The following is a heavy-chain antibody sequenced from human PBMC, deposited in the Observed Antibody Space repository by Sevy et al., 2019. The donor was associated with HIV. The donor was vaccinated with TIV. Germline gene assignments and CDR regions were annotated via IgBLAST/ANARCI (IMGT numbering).Heavy chain of an antibody. D-gene: IGHD3-16*01. Sequence: GGSLRLSCEASGFTFSNYGMHWVRQAPGKGLEWVAIISHDGSNKYYADSVKGRFTISSDNSKHSLYLQMNSLRPEDKGVYYCAKDISGGSSSWSFDYWGQGTLVTVSS. CDR2: ISHDGSNK. CDR1: GFTFSNYG. J-gene: IGHJ4*02. CDR3: AKDISGGSSSWSFDY. V-gene: IGHV3-30*18.